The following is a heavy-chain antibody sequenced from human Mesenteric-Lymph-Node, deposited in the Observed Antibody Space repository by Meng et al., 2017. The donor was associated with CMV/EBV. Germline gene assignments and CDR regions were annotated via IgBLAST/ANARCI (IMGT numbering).Heavy chain of an antibody. CDR2: INPNSGGT. V-gene: IGHV1-2*02. CDR3: ARGQYGSGSSGFDP. D-gene: IGHD3-10*01. J-gene: IGHJ5*02. Sequence: ASVKVSCKASGYTFTGYYMHWVRQAPGQGLEWMGWINPNSGGTNYAQKFQGRVTMTSDTSISTGHMELSSLRSEDTAVYYCARGQYGSGSSGFDPWGQGTLVTVSS. CDR1: GYTFTGYY.